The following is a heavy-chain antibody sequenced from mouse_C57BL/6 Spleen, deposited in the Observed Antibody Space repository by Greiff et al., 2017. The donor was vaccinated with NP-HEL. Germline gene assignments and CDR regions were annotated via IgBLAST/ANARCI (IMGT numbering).Heavy chain of an antibody. V-gene: IGHV1-64*01. CDR2: IHPNSGST. CDR3: ARFYDGYYTAWFAY. D-gene: IGHD2-3*01. CDR1: GYTFTSYW. Sequence: VKLQQPGAELVKPGASVKLSCKASGYTFTSYWMHWVKQRPGQGLEWIGMIHPNSGSTNYNEKFKSKATLTVDKSSSTAYMQLSSLTSEDSAVYYCARFYDGYYTAWFAYWGQGTLVTVSA. J-gene: IGHJ3*01.